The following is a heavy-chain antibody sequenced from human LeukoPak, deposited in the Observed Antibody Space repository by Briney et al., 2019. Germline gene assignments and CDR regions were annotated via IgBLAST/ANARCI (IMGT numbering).Heavy chain of an antibody. CDR2: IIPILGIA. V-gene: IGHV1-69*04. J-gene: IGHJ4*02. CDR3: ARDSIAAAGNLFDY. D-gene: IGHD6-13*01. Sequence: SVKVSCKASGGTFSSYANSWVRQAPGQGLEWMGRIIPILGIANYAQKFQGRVTITADKSTSTAYMELSSLRSEDTAVYYCARDSIAAAGNLFDYWGQGTLVTVSS. CDR1: GGTFSSYA.